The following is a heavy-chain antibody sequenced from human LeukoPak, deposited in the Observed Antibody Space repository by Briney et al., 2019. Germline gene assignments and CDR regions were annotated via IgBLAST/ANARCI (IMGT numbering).Heavy chain of an antibody. J-gene: IGHJ6*02. V-gene: IGHV4-59*01. CDR3: ARAGGGSSSTYYYGMDV. Sequence: SETLSLTCTVSGGSISSYYWSWIRQPPGKGLEWIGYIYYSGSTNYNPSLESRVTISVDTSKNQFSLKLSSVTAADTAVYYCARAGGGSSSTYYYGMDVWGQGTTVTVSS. D-gene: IGHD6-13*01. CDR2: IYYSGST. CDR1: GGSISSYY.